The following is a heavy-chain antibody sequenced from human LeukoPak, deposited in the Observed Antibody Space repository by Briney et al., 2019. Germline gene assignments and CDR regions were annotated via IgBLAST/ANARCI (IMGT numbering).Heavy chain of an antibody. Sequence: GGSLRLSRAASGSTFSSYGMHWVRQAPGKGLEWVAVISYDGSNKYYADSVKGRFTISRDNSKNTLYLQMNSLRAEDTAVYYCAKLRSWGQGTLVTVSS. CDR2: ISYDGSNK. D-gene: IGHD4/OR15-4a*01. V-gene: IGHV3-30*18. CDR1: GSTFSSYG. J-gene: IGHJ4*02. CDR3: AKLRS.